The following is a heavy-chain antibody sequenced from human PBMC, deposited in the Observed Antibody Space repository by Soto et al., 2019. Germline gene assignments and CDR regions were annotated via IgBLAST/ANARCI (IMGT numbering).Heavy chain of an antibody. D-gene: IGHD4-17*01. CDR1: GLTFSSYA. Sequence: EVQLLESGGGLVQPGGSLRLSCAASGLTFSSYAMSWVRQAPGKGLEWVAAISGRGGSTYYAESVKGRFTISRDNCKNTLYLQMNSLRGEDTAVYYCAKDDPNDFGACLSAFDIWGQGTMVTVSA. CDR2: ISGRGGST. CDR3: AKDDPNDFGACLSAFDI. J-gene: IGHJ3*02. V-gene: IGHV3-23*01.